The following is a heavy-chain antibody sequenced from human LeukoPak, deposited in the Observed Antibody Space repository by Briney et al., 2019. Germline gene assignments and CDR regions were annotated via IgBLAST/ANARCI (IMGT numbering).Heavy chain of an antibody. J-gene: IGHJ3*01. CDR1: GVSMNYYF. D-gene: IGHD4-17*01. CDR3: ARVPPDYNDLHDAPDL. CDR2: IHSSGTT. V-gene: IGHV4-4*07. Sequence: KPSQTLSLTCTVSGVSMNYYFWNWIRQPAGEGLQWIGRIHSSGTTNYNPSLKSRVTMSIDMSKNQFSLRLTSVTAADTAVYYCARVPPDYNDLHDAPDLWGQGTVVTVSS.